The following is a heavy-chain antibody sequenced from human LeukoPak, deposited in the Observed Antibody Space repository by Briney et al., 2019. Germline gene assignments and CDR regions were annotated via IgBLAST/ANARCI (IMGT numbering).Heavy chain of an antibody. CDR1: GFTSSTYW. J-gene: IGHJ2*01. V-gene: IGHV3-7*01. D-gene: IGHD3-22*01. Sequence: AGGSLRLSCAASGFTSSTYWMSWVRQAPGKGLEWVASITQDGSETYYVDSVKGRFTLSRDNAKNSLYLQMNSLRADDTAVYYCARDRDSRWDFDLWGRGTLVTVSS. CDR3: ARDRDSRWDFDL. CDR2: ITQDGSET.